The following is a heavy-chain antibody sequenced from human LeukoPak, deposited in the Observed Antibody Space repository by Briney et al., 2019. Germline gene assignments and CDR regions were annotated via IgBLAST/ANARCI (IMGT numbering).Heavy chain of an antibody. J-gene: IGHJ4*02. CDR1: GFTFSSYE. D-gene: IGHD3-16*02. CDR3: ARVRYQTADY. Sequence: GGSLRLSCAASGFTFSSYEMSWVRQAPGKGLEWVSYISSSGTTIHYADSVKGRFTISRDNAKNSVYLQMNSLRVEDTAVYYCARVRYQTADYWGQGTLVTVSS. CDR2: ISSSGTTI. V-gene: IGHV3-48*03.